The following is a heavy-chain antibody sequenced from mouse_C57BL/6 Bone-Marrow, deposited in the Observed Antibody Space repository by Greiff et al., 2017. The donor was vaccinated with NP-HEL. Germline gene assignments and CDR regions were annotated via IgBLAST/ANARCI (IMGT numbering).Heavy chain of an antibody. Sequence: EVHLVESGPGLVKPSQSLSLTCSVTGYSITSGYYWNWIRQFPGNKLEWMGYISYDGSNNYNPSLKNRISITRDTSKNQFFLKLNSVTTEDTATYYCARYGLYYFDYWGQGTTLTVSS. V-gene: IGHV3-6*01. CDR3: ARYGLYYFDY. CDR2: ISYDGSN. CDR1: GYSITSGYY. D-gene: IGHD1-1*01. J-gene: IGHJ2*01.